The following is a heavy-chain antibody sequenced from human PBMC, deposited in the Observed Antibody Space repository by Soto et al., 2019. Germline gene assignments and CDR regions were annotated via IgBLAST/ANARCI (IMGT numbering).Heavy chain of an antibody. J-gene: IGHJ4*02. V-gene: IGHV1-18*01. Sequence: ASVKVSCTASGYTFTSYGISWVRQAPGQGLEWMGWISAYNGNTNYAQKLQGRVTMTTDTSTSTAYMELRSLRSDDTAVYYCARVMTTVTLTDYWGQGTLVTVSS. CDR2: ISAYNGNT. CDR3: ARVMTTVTLTDY. D-gene: IGHD4-4*01. CDR1: GYTFTSYG.